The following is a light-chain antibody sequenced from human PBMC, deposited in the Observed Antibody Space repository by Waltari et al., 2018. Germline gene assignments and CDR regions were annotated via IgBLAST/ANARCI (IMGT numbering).Light chain of an antibody. V-gene: IGLV3-21*03. J-gene: IGLJ3*02. Sequence: SYVLTQPPSVSVAPGRTAKLTCGGDNIGSKGVHWYQRKPGQAPVLVVYDDVDRPSGIPERFSGSNSGNTATLTISGVDAGDEADYYCQVWDSSSDHSWVFGGGTKLTVL. CDR1: NIGSKG. CDR3: QVWDSSSDHSWV. CDR2: DDV.